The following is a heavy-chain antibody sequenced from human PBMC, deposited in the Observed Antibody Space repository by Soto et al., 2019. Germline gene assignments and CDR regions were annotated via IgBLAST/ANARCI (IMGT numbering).Heavy chain of an antibody. CDR1: GFTFSSYS. Sequence: GSLRLSCAASGFTFSSYSMNWVRQAPGKGLEWVAYISSSSSTIYYADSVKGRFTLSRDNAKPSLYLQMNSLGDEDTAVYYCARTLATSYGPRHDYWGQGTRDPVSS. CDR3: ARTLATSYGPRHDY. J-gene: IGHJ4*02. V-gene: IGHV3-48*02. CDR2: ISSSSSTI. D-gene: IGHD5-18*01.